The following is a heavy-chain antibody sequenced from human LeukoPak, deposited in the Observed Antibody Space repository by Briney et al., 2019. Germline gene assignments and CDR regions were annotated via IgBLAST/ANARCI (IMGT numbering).Heavy chain of an antibody. D-gene: IGHD2-2*01. J-gene: IGHJ5*02. CDR1: GGTFSSYA. Sequence: SVKVSCKASGGTFSSYAISWVRQAPGQGLEWMGRIIPILGIASYAQKFQGRVTITADKSTSTAYMELSSLRSEDTAVYYCASFDCSSTSCYVGWFDPWGQGTLVTVSS. V-gene: IGHV1-69*04. CDR3: ASFDCSSTSCYVGWFDP. CDR2: IIPILGIA.